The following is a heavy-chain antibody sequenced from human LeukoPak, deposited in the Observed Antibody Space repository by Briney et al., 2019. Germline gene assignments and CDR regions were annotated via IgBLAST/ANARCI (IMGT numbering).Heavy chain of an antibody. D-gene: IGHD3-22*01. Sequence: ASVKVSCKASGYTFTGYYMHWVRQAPGQGLEWMGWINPNSGGTNYAQKFQGRVTTTRDTSISTAYMELSRLRSDDTAVYYCARDRSFYDSSGYYYVDYYYYGMDVWGQGTTVTVSS. CDR2: INPNSGGT. CDR1: GYTFTGYY. J-gene: IGHJ6*02. CDR3: ARDRSFYDSSGYYYVDYYYYGMDV. V-gene: IGHV1-2*02.